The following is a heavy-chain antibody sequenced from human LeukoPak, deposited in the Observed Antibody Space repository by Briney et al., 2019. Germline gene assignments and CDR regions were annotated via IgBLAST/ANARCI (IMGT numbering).Heavy chain of an antibody. J-gene: IGHJ4*02. V-gene: IGHV4-59*01. CDR2: IYYSGST. Sequence: SETLSLTCTASGGSISSYYWSWIRQPPGKGLEWIGYIYYSGSTNYNPSLKSRVTISVDTSKNQFSLKLSSVTAADTAVYYCARNYDILTGYYVLDYWGQGTLVTVSS. CDR3: ARNYDILTGYYVLDY. D-gene: IGHD3-9*01. CDR1: GGSISSYY.